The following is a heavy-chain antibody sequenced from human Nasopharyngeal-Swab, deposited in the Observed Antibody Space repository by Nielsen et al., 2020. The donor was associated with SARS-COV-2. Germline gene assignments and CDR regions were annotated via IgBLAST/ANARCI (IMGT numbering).Heavy chain of an antibody. CDR3: ARDLGGGYCTTTNCPGS. CDR2: TEIGGTT. Sequence: GESLKISCAGSGLTVSSTYMSWVRQAPGKGLEWVSVTEIGGTTHYADSVKGRFSISRDSSTNTLYLQMNNVRAEDTAVYYCARDLGGGYCTTTNCPGSWGQGTLVTVSS. J-gene: IGHJ1*01. V-gene: IGHV3-53*01. CDR1: GLTVSSTY. D-gene: IGHD2-2*01.